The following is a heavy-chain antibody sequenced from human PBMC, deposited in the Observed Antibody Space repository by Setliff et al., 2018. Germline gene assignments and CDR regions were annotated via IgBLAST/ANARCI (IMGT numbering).Heavy chain of an antibody. CDR3: AASRAYTGAVEEWFLPKTFDF. V-gene: IGHV4-4*07. CDR1: GDSISNYY. D-gene: IGHD3-10*01. CDR2: IYVTEST. Sequence: SETLSLTCTVSGDSISNYYWNWIRQPAGKGLEWIGRIYVTESTKYNPSLKSRVTLSIVTSKNQFSLKLSSVTAADAALYYCAASRAYTGAVEEWFLPKTFDFWGQGSPVTSPQ. J-gene: IGHJ4*02.